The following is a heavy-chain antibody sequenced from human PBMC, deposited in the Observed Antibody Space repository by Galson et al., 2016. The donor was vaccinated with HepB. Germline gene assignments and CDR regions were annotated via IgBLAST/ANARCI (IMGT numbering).Heavy chain of an antibody. D-gene: IGHD2-15*01. CDR3: ANIVVMTVEADH. CDR1: GFSFSTFA. J-gene: IGHJ5*02. Sequence: SLRLSCAVSGFSFSTFAMSWVRQAPGKGPEWVSAIDTAGGTTYYPDSVKGRFTISRDNSKNTLYLQMNSLRAEDTAVYYCANIVVMTVEADHWGQGTLVTVSS. CDR2: IDTAGGTT. V-gene: IGHV3-23*01.